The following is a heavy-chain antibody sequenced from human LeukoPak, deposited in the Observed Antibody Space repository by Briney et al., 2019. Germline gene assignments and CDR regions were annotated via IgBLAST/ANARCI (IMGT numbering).Heavy chain of an antibody. D-gene: IGHD1-26*01. CDR2: TYYRSKWYN. CDR3: ARDVRSVPGA. CDR1: GYSVSSNSAA. V-gene: IGHV6-1*01. Sequence: PSQTLSLTCAISGYSVSSNSAAWNWIRQSPSRGREWLGRTYYRSKWYNDYAVSVESRITINPEISKYQFSQQLNSATPEHPAVYYRARDVRSVPGAWGQGTPVT. J-gene: IGHJ5*02.